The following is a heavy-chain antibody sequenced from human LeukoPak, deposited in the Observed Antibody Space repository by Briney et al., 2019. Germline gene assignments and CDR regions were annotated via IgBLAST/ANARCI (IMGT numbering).Heavy chain of an antibody. D-gene: IGHD5-18*01. Sequence: SETLSLTCAVSGDSISSNNCYSWVRQSPGKGLEWIGEVCPRGGINYNPSLKTRVIISADRSRNQFSLNMISVTAADTAIYYCARNGGYDQDVWGQGTTVTVSS. CDR2: VCPRGGI. CDR3: ARNGGYDQDV. CDR1: GDSISSNNC. J-gene: IGHJ6*02. V-gene: IGHV4-4*02.